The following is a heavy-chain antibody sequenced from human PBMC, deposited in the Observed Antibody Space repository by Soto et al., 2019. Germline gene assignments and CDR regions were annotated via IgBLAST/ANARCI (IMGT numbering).Heavy chain of an antibody. J-gene: IGHJ5*02. CDR2: IHHTGTT. CDR3: ARYSAMHRWFDP. Sequence: QVQLQESGPGLVKPSQTLSLTCNVSGDSLRYNDYNWTWIRQSPGTGLEWIAYIHHTGTTYYNPSLRSRVTISVDTPKRQFSVRLTSVTAADSAVYYCARYSAMHRWFDPWGQGTPVAVSS. D-gene: IGHD1-26*01. CDR1: GDSLRYNDYN. V-gene: IGHV4-30-4*01.